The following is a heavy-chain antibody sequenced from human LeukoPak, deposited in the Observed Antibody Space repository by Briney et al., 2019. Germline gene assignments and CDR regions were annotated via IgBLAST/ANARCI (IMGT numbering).Heavy chain of an antibody. CDR3: AADPKVDTAMVTGIR. CDR1: GFTFSSYS. Sequence: GGSLRLSCAASGFTFSSYSMNWVRQAPGKGLEWVSSISSSSSYIYYADSVKGRFTISRDNAKNSLYLQMNSLRAEDTAVYYCAADPKVDTAMVTGIRWGQGTLVTVSS. CDR2: ISSSSSYI. V-gene: IGHV3-21*01. D-gene: IGHD5-18*01. J-gene: IGHJ4*02.